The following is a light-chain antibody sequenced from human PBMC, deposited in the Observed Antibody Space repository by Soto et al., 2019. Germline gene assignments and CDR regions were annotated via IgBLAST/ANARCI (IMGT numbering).Light chain of an antibody. V-gene: IGKV3-20*01. CDR3: HHFGSLPET. CDR1: QSVASSD. CDR2: SAS. J-gene: IGKJ1*01. Sequence: EVVLTQSPGTLSLSPGERVTLSCRASQSVASSDLAWYQQKPGRAPRLIFYSASSRATGIPDSFSGSGSGTDFTLTISRLEPEDFAVYYCHHFGSLPETFGQGTNV.